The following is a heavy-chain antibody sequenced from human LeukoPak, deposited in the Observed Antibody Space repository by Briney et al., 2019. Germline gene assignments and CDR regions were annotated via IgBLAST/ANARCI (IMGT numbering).Heavy chain of an antibody. Sequence: PSETLSLTCAVSGYSISSDYYWGWIRQPPGKGLEWIGSIYHSGRTYYNPPLKSPVTISVDTSKNQFSLKLSSVTAADTAVYYCARFVGAATTSHIDYWGQGTLVTVSS. D-gene: IGHD1-26*01. V-gene: IGHV4-38-2*01. CDR1: GYSISSDYY. J-gene: IGHJ4*02. CDR3: ARFVGAATTSHIDY. CDR2: IYHSGRT.